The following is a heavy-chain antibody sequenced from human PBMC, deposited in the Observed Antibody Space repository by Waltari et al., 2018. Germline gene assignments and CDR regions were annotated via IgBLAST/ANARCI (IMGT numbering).Heavy chain of an antibody. CDR3: ARDRGRGLYLDS. J-gene: IGHJ4*02. Sequence: QLKLQESGPGLVKPSGTLSLTCGVSGDSMSTTDCWSWVRQPPGKGLEWIGQVHRSGGPTYSPSFASRVTMSLDTPNNHFSLKLTSATAADTAIYYCARDRGRGLYLDSWGPGILVTVSP. D-gene: IGHD2-15*01. CDR2: VHRSGGP. V-gene: IGHV4-4*02. CDR1: GDSMSTTDC.